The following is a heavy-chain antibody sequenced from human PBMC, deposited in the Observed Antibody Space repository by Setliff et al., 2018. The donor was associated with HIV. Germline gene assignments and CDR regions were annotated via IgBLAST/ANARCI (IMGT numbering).Heavy chain of an antibody. V-gene: IGHV4-61*09. D-gene: IGHD3-22*01. CDR3: ARGARYAYYYESSGYYRHFDY. J-gene: IGHJ4*02. CDR1: GGSISSGSYY. Sequence: SETLSLTCTVSGGSISSGSYYWTWIRQPAGKGLEWIGHIYTTGSTNYNPSLKSRVTMSVDTSKNQFSLNLRFVTAADTAVYYCARGARYAYYYESSGYYRHFDYWGQGTLVTVSS. CDR2: IYTTGST.